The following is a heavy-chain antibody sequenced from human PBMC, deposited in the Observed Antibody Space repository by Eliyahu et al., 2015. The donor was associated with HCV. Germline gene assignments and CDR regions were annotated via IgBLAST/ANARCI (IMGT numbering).Heavy chain of an antibody. CDR3: AKDHGESSSWLQGNHGFDY. CDR1: GFTFSNYA. J-gene: IGHJ4*02. Sequence: EVQLLESGGGLVQPGGSLRLSCAASGFTFSNYAMTWVRQAPGKGLEWVSGXSGSGGSTYYADSVKGRFTISRDNSKNTLYLQMNSLRADDTAVYYCAKDHGESSSWLQGNHGFDYWGQGTLVTVSS. D-gene: IGHD6-13*01. V-gene: IGHV3-23*01. CDR2: XSGSGGST.